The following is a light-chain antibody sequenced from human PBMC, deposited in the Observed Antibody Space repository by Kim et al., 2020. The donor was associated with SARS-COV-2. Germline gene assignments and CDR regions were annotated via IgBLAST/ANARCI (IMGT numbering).Light chain of an antibody. J-gene: IGLJ3*02. V-gene: IGLV10-54*01. CDR2: RRN. CDR1: NKQVGNEG. CDR3: SAWDASLSAWV. Sequence: QTATLMCTGNNKQVGNEGAIWRQHNQGHPPKLLSGRRNKRHSEISERFSASRSGNTASLTITGLQPEDEADYYCSAWDASLSAWVFGGGTQLTVL.